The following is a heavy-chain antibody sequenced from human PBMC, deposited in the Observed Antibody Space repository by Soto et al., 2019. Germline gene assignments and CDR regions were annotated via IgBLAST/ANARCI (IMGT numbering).Heavy chain of an antibody. D-gene: IGHD6-13*01. V-gene: IGHV3-21*01. CDR3: TRDASRDSSARGWFDP. J-gene: IGHJ5*02. CDR1: GFTFRSFT. CDR2: ISSNSAYI. Sequence: GGSLRLSCAASGFTFRSFTMNWVRQAPGKGLEWVSTISSNSAYIYYTDALRGRFTVSRDNAKNSLHLQMNSLRAEDTAVYYCTRDASRDSSARGWFDPWGPGTLVTVSS.